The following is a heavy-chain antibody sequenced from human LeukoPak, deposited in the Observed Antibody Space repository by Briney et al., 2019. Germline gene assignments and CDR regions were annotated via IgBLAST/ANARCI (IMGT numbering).Heavy chain of an antibody. V-gene: IGHV4-59*08. CDR1: GGSITNNY. Sequence: SETLSLTCTVSGGSITNNYWSWIRQTPGKGLEWIGYIYYSGTTTHNPSLKSRVTISIDTSTNQFSLQLTSVTAADTAVYYCARVTLYFDFSTGNHYYFDSWGQGTLVIVSS. CDR3: ARVTLYFDFSTGNHYYFDS. CDR2: IYYSGTT. J-gene: IGHJ4*02. D-gene: IGHD3-3*01.